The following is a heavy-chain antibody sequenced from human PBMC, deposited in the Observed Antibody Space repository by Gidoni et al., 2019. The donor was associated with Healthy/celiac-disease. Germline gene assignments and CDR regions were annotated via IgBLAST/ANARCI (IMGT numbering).Heavy chain of an antibody. J-gene: IGHJ4*02. D-gene: IGHD3-22*01. CDR3: ARASYYYDSSGPGY. V-gene: IGHV4-34*01. Sequence: QVQLQQWGAGLLKPSETLSLTCAVYGGSFSGYYWSWIRQPPGKGLEWIGEINHIGSTNYNPSLKSRVTISVDTSKNQFSLKLSSVTAADTAVYYCARASYYYDSSGPGYWGQGTLVTVSS. CDR2: INHIGST. CDR1: GGSFSGYY.